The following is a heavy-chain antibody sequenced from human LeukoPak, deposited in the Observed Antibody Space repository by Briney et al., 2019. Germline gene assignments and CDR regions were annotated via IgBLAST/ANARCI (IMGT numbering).Heavy chain of an antibody. CDR3: AKRGVEMSAVRLDNWLDP. CDR1: GGSISSYY. Sequence: SETLSLTCTVSGGSISSYYWSWIRQPPGKGLEWIGYIYYSGSTDYNPSLKSRVTISIDTSKNQFSLRLTSVTAADTAVYYCAKRGVEMSAVRLDNWLDPWGQGTLVTVSS. CDR2: IYYSGST. D-gene: IGHD5-24*01. V-gene: IGHV4-59*08. J-gene: IGHJ5*02.